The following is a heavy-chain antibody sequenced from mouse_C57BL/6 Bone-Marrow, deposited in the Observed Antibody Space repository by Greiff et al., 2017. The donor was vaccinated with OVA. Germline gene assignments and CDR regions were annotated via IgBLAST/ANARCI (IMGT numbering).Heavy chain of an antibody. V-gene: IGHV3-1*01. CDR3: ARGGDYDNAMDY. D-gene: IGHD2-4*01. Sequence: VQLKESGPGMVKPSQSLSLTCTVTGYSITSGYDWHWIRHFPGNKLEWMGYISYSGSTNYNPSLKSRISITHDTSKNHFFLKLNSVTTEDTATYYCARGGDYDNAMDYWGQGTSVTVSS. CDR1: GYSITSGYD. J-gene: IGHJ4*01. CDR2: ISYSGST.